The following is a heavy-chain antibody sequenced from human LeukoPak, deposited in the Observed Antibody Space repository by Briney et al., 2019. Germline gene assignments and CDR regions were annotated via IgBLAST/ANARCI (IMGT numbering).Heavy chain of an antibody. Sequence: PSETLSLTCTVSGGSISSSSYYWGWIRQPPGKGLEWIGSIYYSGSTHYNPSLKSRVTISVDTSKNQFSLKLSSVTAADTAVYYCARDSMIVVVITTWNWFDPWGQGTLVTVSS. CDR1: GGSISSSSYY. V-gene: IGHV4-39*02. D-gene: IGHD3-22*01. CDR3: ARDSMIVVVITTWNWFDP. CDR2: IYYSGST. J-gene: IGHJ5*02.